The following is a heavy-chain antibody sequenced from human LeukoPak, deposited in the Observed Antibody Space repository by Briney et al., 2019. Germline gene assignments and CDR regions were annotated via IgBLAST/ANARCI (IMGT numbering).Heavy chain of an antibody. CDR3: ARDRYYYGSGSYPLLDY. J-gene: IGHJ4*02. CDR2: IYYTGST. V-gene: IGHV4-59*01. CDR1: GGSISNYY. Sequence: PSETLSLTCTVSGGSISNYYWNWIRQPPGKGLEWIGYIYYTGSTNYNPSLKSRVTMSVDTSKNQFSLNLKSVTPEDTAVYYCARDRYYYGSGSYPLLDYWGQGTLVTVSS. D-gene: IGHD3-10*01.